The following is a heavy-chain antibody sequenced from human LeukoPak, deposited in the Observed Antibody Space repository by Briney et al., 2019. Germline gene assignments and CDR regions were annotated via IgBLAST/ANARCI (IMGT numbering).Heavy chain of an antibody. V-gene: IGHV1-69*01. CDR2: IIPIFGTA. Sequence: AASVKVSCKASGGTFSGYAISWVRQAPGQGLEWMGGIIPIFGTANYAQRFQGRVTITADESTSTAYMELSSLRSEDTAVYYCARDPGNVKGVVSAYYFDYWGQGTLVTVSS. D-gene: IGHD3-3*01. CDR1: GGTFSGYA. CDR3: ARDPGNVKGVVSAYYFDY. J-gene: IGHJ4*02.